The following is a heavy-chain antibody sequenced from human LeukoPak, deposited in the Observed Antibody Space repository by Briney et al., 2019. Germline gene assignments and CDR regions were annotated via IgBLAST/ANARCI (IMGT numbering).Heavy chain of an antibody. CDR1: GYTFTGYY. D-gene: IGHD5-12*01. V-gene: IGHV1-2*02. CDR2: INPNSGGT. CDR3: ARSPGVIVATTGGRTTLDY. Sequence: ASVKVSCKASGYTFTGYYMHWVRQAPGQGLEWMGWINPNSGGTDYAQKFQGRVTMTRDTSISTAYMELSRLRSDDTAVYYCARSPGVIVATTGGRTTLDYWGQGTLVTVSS. J-gene: IGHJ4*02.